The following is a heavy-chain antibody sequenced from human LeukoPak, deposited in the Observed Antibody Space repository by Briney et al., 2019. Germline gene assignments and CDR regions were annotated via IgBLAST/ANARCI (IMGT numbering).Heavy chain of an antibody. V-gene: IGHV3-21*01. CDR3: ARVRTLGGQKYFQH. J-gene: IGHJ1*01. Sequence: NPGGSLRLSCAASGFTFSSYSMNWVRQAPGKGLEWVSSISSSSSYIYYADSVKGRFTISRDNAKNSLYLQMNSLRAEDTAVYYCARVRTLGGQKYFQHWGQGTLVTVSS. CDR1: GFTFSSYS. CDR2: ISSSSSYI. D-gene: IGHD2-15*01.